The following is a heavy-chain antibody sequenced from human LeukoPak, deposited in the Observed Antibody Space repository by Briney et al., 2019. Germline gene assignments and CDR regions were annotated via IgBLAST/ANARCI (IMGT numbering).Heavy chain of an antibody. Sequence: PSETLSLTCTVSNGSITNYYWSWIRQPPGKGLDGIGYIYYSGSTNYNPSLKSRVAISVDTSKNQFSLRLTSVSAADTAVYYCARGFGYSYGRGYDYWGQGTLVTVSS. CDR1: NGSITNYY. V-gene: IGHV4-59*01. CDR3: ARGFGYSYGRGYDY. J-gene: IGHJ4*02. D-gene: IGHD5-18*01. CDR2: IYYSGST.